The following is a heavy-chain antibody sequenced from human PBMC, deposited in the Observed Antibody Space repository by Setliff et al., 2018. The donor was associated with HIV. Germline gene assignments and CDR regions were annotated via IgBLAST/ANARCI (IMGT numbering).Heavy chain of an antibody. Sequence: PSETLSLTCAVSGGSISSSNWWSWVRQPPGKGLEWIGVIYYRGSAYYNLSLQSRVTLSVDTSKNSFSLHLTSVTAADTAVYFCARARGPPLPVLDFWGPGTLVTVSS. V-gene: IGHV4-4*02. J-gene: IGHJ4*02. CDR3: ARARGPPLPVLDF. D-gene: IGHD3-10*01. CDR2: IYYRGSA. CDR1: GGSISSSNW.